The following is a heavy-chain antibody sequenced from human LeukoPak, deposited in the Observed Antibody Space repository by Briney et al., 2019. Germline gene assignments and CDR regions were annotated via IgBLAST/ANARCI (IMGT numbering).Heavy chain of an antibody. CDR3: ARERVLDSSGPFFDY. CDR1: GFTFSSYS. D-gene: IGHD3-22*01. V-gene: IGHV3-48*01. Sequence: GGSLRLSCAASGFTFSSYSMNWVRRAPGKGLEWVSYISSSSSTIYYADSVKGRFTISRDNAKNSLYLQMNSLRAEDTAVYYCARERVLDSSGPFFDYWGQGTLVTVSS. CDR2: ISSSSSTI. J-gene: IGHJ4*02.